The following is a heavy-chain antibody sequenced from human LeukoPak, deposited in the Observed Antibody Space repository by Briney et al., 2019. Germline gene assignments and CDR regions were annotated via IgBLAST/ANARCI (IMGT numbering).Heavy chain of an antibody. V-gene: IGHV4-38-2*02. CDR2: ISHSGST. CDR3: ARDQGSYYYDSSGYYYYYYYVDV. J-gene: IGHJ6*03. CDR1: GYSISSGYY. D-gene: IGHD3-22*01. Sequence: PSETLSLTCTVSGYSISSGYYWGWIRQPPGKGLEWIGNISHSGSTYYNPSLKSRVTISVDTSKNQFSLKLSSVTAADTAVYYCARDQGSYYYDSSGYYYYYYYVDVWGKGTTVTVSS.